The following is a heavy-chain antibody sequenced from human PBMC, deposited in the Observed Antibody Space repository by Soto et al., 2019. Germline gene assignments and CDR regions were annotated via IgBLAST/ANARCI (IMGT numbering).Heavy chain of an antibody. D-gene: IGHD5-18*01. CDR2: IYYSGRT. CDR1: GGSISSGGYY. V-gene: IGHV4-31*01. Sequence: QVQLQESGPGLVKPSQTLSLTCTVSGGSISSGGYYWSWIRQHPGKGLEWIGYIYYSGRTYYNPYITCLSTKCVDTSRIQFSRTRSSFTAADSAVYYCASTGKYSHGGYYFQYCGQGALVTACS. CDR3: ASTGKYSHGGYYFQY. J-gene: IGHJ4*02.